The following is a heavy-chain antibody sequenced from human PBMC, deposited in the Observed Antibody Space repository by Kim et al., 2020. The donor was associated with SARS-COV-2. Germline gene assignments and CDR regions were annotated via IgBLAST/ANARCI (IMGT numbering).Heavy chain of an antibody. CDR3: ARDIRYCSGGSCYGWFDP. V-gene: IGHV1-3*01. J-gene: IGHJ5*02. CDR2: INAGNGNT. Sequence: ASVKVSCKASGYTFTSYAMHWVRQAPGQRLEWMGWINAGNGNTKYSQKFQGRVTMTRDTSASTAYMELSSLRSEDTAVYYCARDIRYCSGGSCYGWFDPWGQGTLVTVSS. D-gene: IGHD2-15*01. CDR1: GYTFTSYA.